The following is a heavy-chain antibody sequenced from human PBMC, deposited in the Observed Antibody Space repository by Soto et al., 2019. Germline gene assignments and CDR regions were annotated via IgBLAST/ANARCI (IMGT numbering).Heavy chain of an antibody. Sequence: ASVKVSCKASGYTFTGYYMHWVRQAPGQGLEWMGWINPNSGGTNYAQKFQGWVTMTRDTSISTAYMELSRLRSDDTAVYYCARDPGTAMAPSLTGMDVWGQGTTVTVSS. CDR1: GYTFTGYY. CDR3: ARDPGTAMAPSLTGMDV. J-gene: IGHJ6*01. D-gene: IGHD5-18*01. CDR2: INPNSGGT. V-gene: IGHV1-2*04.